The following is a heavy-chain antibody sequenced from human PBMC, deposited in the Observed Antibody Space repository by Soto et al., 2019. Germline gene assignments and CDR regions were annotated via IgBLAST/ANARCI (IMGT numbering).Heavy chain of an antibody. Sequence: QVQLVQSGAEVKKPGASVKVSCKASGYTFTSYYMHWVRQAPGQGLEWMGIINPSGGSTSYAQKFQGRVTMTRDTSTSTVYMELSSLRSEDTAVYYCARAGCSGGSCYSRYYYGMDVWGQETTVTVSS. CDR1: GYTFTSYY. CDR2: INPSGGST. D-gene: IGHD2-15*01. CDR3: ARAGCSGGSCYSRYYYGMDV. J-gene: IGHJ6*02. V-gene: IGHV1-46*01.